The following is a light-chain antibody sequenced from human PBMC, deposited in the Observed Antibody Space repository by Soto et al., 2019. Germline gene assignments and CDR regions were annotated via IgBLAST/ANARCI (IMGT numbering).Light chain of an antibody. CDR2: DAS. CDR3: LQRTNWPRGLT. J-gene: IGKJ4*01. Sequence: EIVLTQSPGTLSLSPGERATLCCRSSQSVSSSQLAWYQQKPGQAPRLLMYDASSRATDIPARFSGGGSGTNFTLIIGSLEPGDSAVYYCLQRTNWPRGLTFGGGTKVDIK. V-gene: IGKV3D-20*02. CDR1: QSVSSSQ.